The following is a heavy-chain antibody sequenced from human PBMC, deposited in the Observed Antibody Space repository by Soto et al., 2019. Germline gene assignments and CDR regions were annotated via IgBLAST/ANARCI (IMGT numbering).Heavy chain of an antibody. V-gene: IGHV3-23*01. CDR3: AKGEGRFGDDYYYYYMDV. D-gene: IGHD3-10*01. J-gene: IGHJ6*03. Sequence: PGGSLRLSCAASGFTFSSYAMSWVRQAPGKGLEWVSAISGSGGSTYYADSVKGRFTISRDNSKNTLYLQMNSLRAEDTAVYYCAKGEGRFGDDYYYYYMDVWGKGTTVTVSS. CDR2: ISGSGGST. CDR1: GFTFSSYA.